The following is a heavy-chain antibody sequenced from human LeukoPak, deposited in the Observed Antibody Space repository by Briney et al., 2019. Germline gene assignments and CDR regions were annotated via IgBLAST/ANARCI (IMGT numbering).Heavy chain of an antibody. CDR3: ARDCSGGSCYSGPHYYYGMDV. J-gene: IGHJ6*02. V-gene: IGHV1-69*13. CDR1: GGTFSSYA. Sequence: SVKVSCKASGGTFSSYAISWVRQAPGQGLEWMGGIIPIFGTAYYAQKFQGRVTITADESTSTAYMELSSLRSEDTAMYYCARDCSGGSCYSGPHYYYGMDVWGQGTTVTVSS. CDR2: IIPIFGTA. D-gene: IGHD2-15*01.